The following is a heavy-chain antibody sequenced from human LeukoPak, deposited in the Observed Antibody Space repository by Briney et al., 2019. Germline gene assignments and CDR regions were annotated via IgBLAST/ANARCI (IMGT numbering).Heavy chain of an antibody. J-gene: IGHJ4*02. CDR1: GFTFTRFA. V-gene: IGHV3-23*01. Sequence: GGSLRLSCSASGFTFTRFAMSWVRQSPGQGLEWVSAIRATDGTTYYADSVRGRFTVSRDNSKNTLFLQMNSLRDEDTAIYYCARDWIDDYSGIESWGQGTLVTVSS. CDR2: IRATDGTT. CDR3: ARDWIDDYSGIES. D-gene: IGHD3-16*01.